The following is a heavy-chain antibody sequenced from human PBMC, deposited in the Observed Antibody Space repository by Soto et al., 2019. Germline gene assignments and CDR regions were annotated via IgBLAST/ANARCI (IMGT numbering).Heavy chain of an antibody. J-gene: IGHJ5*02. CDR2: ISAYNGNT. V-gene: IGHV1-18*01. D-gene: IGHD3-3*01. CDR3: ARGFIRRHLEWLFPAEWFDP. CDR1: GYTFTSYG. Sequence: ASVKVSCKASGYTFTSYGISWVRQAPGQGLEWMGWISAYNGNTNYAQKLQGRVTMTTDTSTSTAYMELRSLRSDDTAVYYCARGFIRRHLEWLFPAEWFDPWGQGTLVTVSS.